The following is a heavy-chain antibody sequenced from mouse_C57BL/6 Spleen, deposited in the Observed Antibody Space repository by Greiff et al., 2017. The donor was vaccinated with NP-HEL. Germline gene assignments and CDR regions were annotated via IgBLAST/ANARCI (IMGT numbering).Heavy chain of an antibody. J-gene: IGHJ2*01. CDR2: INPSSGYT. V-gene: IGHV1-4*01. CDR3: ASRGNYYDHFDY. CDR1: GYTFTSYT. D-gene: IGHD1-1*01. Sequence: QVQLQQSGAELARPGASVKMSCKASGYTFTSYTMHWVKQRPGQGLEWIGYINPSSGYTKYNQKFKDKATLPADKSSSTAYMQLSSLTSEDSAVYYCASRGNYYDHFDYWGQGTTLTVSS.